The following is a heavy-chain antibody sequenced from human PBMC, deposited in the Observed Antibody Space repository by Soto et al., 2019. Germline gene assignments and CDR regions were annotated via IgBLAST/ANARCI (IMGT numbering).Heavy chain of an antibody. D-gene: IGHD4-4*01. V-gene: IGHV3-21*03. CDR2: ISSSGTYI. CDR1: GFTFTDYS. J-gene: IGHJ6*02. Sequence: GGSLRLSCEASGFTFTDYSMDWVRQAPEKGLEWVSSISSSGTYIYYADSVKGRFAISRDNANNVMYLQMDTLRAEDTAVYYCTSWPIALTTSSHYYYYYGMDVWGQGTTVTVSS. CDR3: TSWPIALTTSSHYYYYYGMDV.